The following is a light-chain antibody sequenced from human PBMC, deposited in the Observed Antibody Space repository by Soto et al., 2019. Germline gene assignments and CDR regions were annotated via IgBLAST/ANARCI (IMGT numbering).Light chain of an antibody. Sequence: QSVLTQPPSASGTPGQRVTISCSGSSSNIGSNYVFWYQHLPGTAPKLLMYRNNQRPSGVPDRFSGSKSGTSASLAISGLRSKDETDYYCAAWDDSLSGVVFGGGTKLTVL. CDR1: SSNIGSNY. V-gene: IGLV1-47*01. CDR3: AAWDDSLSGVV. J-gene: IGLJ2*01. CDR2: RNN.